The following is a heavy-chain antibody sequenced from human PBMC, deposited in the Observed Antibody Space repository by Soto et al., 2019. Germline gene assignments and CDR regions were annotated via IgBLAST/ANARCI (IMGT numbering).Heavy chain of an antibody. CDR1: GGSISSSNW. J-gene: IGHJ4*02. CDR3: ARSDKYYYGSGSSVYFDY. CDR2: IYHSGST. D-gene: IGHD3-10*01. V-gene: IGHV4-4*02. Sequence: SETLSLTCAVSGGSISSSNWWSWVRQPPGKGLEWIGEIYHSGSTNYNPSLKSRVTISVDKSKNQFSLKLSSVTAADTAVYYCARSDKYYYGSGSSVYFDYWGQGTLVTVSS.